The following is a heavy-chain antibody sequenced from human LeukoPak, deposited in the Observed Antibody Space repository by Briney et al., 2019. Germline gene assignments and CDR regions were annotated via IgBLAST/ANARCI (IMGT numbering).Heavy chain of an antibody. CDR1: GYTFTSYD. J-gene: IGHJ6*02. D-gene: IGHD3-3*01. V-gene: IGHV1-8*01. Sequence: ASVKVSCKASGYTFTSYDINWVRQATGQGLEWMGWMNPNSGNTGYAQKFQGRVTMTRNTSISTAYMELSSLRSEDTAVYYCARGSLVRFLEWLALYYYYGMDVWGQGTTVTVSS. CDR3: ARGSLVRFLEWLALYYYYGMDV. CDR2: MNPNSGNT.